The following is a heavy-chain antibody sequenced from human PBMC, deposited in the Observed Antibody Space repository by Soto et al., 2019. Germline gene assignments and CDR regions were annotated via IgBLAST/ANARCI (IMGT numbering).Heavy chain of an antibody. CDR1: GGSVRSGSYY. CDR3: ARVWAVADPFDY. V-gene: IGHV4-61*01. D-gene: IGHD6-19*01. Sequence: SETLSLTCTVSGGSVRSGSYYWSWIRQPPGKGLEWIGYIYYSGSTNYNPSLKSRVTISVDTSKNQFSLKLSSVTAADTAVYYCARVWAVADPFDYWGQGTLVTVSS. CDR2: IYYSGST. J-gene: IGHJ4*02.